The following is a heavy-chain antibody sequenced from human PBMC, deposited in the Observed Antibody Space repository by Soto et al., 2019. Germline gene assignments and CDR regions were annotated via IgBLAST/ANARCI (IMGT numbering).Heavy chain of an antibody. CDR2: VRYSGST. J-gene: IGHJ3*02. V-gene: IGHV4-39*01. CDR1: GGSISSSGYF. CDR3: ARHDDSGSFINGFEI. D-gene: IGHD1-26*01. Sequence: SETLSLTCTVSGGSISSSGYFWGWIRQSPEKGLEWIGTVRYSGSTYYHPSLKSRVTISLDTSTNQFSLKLSSVTAADTAVYYCARHDDSGSFINGFEIWGQGTMVTVSS.